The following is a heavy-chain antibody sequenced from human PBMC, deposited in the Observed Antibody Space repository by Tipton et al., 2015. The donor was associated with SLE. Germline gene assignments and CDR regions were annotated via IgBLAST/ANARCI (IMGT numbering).Heavy chain of an antibody. CDR2: MKQDGSEK. CDR3: ASSGVMVREPTFDY. CDR1: GFTFSSYW. J-gene: IGHJ4*01. Sequence: GSLRLSCAASGFTFSSYWMSWVRQAPEKGLEWVANMKQDGSEKYYVDSVKGRFTISRDNAKNSLYLQMNSLRAEDTAVYYCASSGVMVREPTFDYWGHGTLVTVSS. D-gene: IGHD3-10*01. V-gene: IGHV3-7*01.